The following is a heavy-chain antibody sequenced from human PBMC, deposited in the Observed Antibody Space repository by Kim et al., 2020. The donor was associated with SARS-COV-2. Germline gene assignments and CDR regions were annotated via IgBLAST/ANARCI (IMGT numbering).Heavy chain of an antibody. D-gene: IGHD3-10*01. CDR2: ISSTGNFI. Sequence: GGSLRLSCAASGFTFSTYSMNWVRQAPGQGLEWVSFISSTGNFIYYADSVKGRFTISRDSAKNSLSLQMNSLRAEDTAVYYCARDGGLQQRGQRGYYGMDVWGQGTTGTLPS. J-gene: IGHJ6*02. CDR3: ARDGGLQQRGQRGYYGMDV. V-gene: IGHV3-21*01. CDR1: GFTFSTYS.